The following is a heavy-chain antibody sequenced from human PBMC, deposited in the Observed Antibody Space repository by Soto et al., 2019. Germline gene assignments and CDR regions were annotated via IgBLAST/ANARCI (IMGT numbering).Heavy chain of an antibody. V-gene: IGHV4-31*03. CDR3: ARDPRKAYDSSGLDV. CDR2: IYYSGST. J-gene: IGHJ4*02. D-gene: IGHD3-22*01. CDR1: GGSISSGGYY. Sequence: QVQLQESGPGLVKPSQTLSLTCTVSGGSISSGGYYWSWIRQHPGKGLEWIGYIYYSGSTYYNPSLKSRVTIXXDXSXXQFSLKLSSVTAADTAVYYCARDPRKAYDSSGLDVWGQGTLVTVSS.